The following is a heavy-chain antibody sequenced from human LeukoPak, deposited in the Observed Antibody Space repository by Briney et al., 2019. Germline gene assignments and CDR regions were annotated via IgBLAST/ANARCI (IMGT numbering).Heavy chain of an antibody. J-gene: IGHJ4*02. CDR2: FYSGGDK. Sequence: GGSLRLSCAASGFTVSSNYMSWVRQAPGRGLEWVSVFYSGGDKYYADSVKGRFTISRDDYRNTLYLQMNSLRAEDTAVYYCVRHSSTGLYFAHWGQGTLVAVSS. V-gene: IGHV3-66*04. CDR3: VRHSSTGLYFAH. CDR1: GFTVSSNY. D-gene: IGHD2-2*01.